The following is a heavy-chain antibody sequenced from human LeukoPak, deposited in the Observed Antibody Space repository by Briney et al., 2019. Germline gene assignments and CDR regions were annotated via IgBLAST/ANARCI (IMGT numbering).Heavy chain of an antibody. Sequence: SVKVSCKASGGTFSCYAISWVRQAPGQGLEWMGGMIRIFGTANYAQKFQGRVTIPADESTSTAYMELSSLRSEDTAVYYWARGPDPIDDYPGYYYYYDGMDVWGQGTTVTVSS. CDR1: GGTFSCYA. CDR3: ARGPDPIDDYPGYYYYYDGMDV. D-gene: IGHD4-11*01. CDR2: MIRIFGTA. V-gene: IGHV1-69*01. J-gene: IGHJ6*02.